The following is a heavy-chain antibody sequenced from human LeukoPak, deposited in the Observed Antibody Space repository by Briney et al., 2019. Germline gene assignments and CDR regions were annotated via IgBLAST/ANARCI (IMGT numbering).Heavy chain of an antibody. Sequence: SETLSLTCTVSGGSISSSSYYWGWIRQPPGKGLEWIGSIYYSGGTYYNPSLKSRVTISVDTSKNQFSLKLSSVTAADTAVYYCARQHGPRGDDYAVYYFDYWGQGTLVTVSS. V-gene: IGHV4-39*01. CDR3: ARQHGPRGDDYAVYYFDY. CDR2: IYYSGGT. J-gene: IGHJ4*02. CDR1: GGSISSSSYY. D-gene: IGHD5-12*01.